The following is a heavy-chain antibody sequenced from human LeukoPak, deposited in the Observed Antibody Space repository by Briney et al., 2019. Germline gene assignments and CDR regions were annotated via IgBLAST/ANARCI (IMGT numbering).Heavy chain of an antibody. CDR2: IRGSIDNT. CDR3: VRDATGYPNWFDS. D-gene: IGHD1-1*01. V-gene: IGHV3-23*01. CDR1: GFTFINYV. J-gene: IGHJ5*01. Sequence: GSLRLSCVASGFTFINYVMSWVRQTPEKGLEWVSAIRGSIDNTYYADSVKGRFTISRDNSKNMVYLQMNSLRAEDTAVYYCVRDATGYPNWFDSWGQGTLVTVSS.